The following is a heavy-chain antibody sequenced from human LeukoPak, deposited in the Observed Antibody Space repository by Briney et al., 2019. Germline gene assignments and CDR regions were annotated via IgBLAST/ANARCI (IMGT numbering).Heavy chain of an antibody. CDR2: IDYSVNT. V-gene: IGHV4-39*07. Sequence: SETLSLTCTVSGDSSSNSVYYWGWIRQPPGRGLEWIGSIDYSVNTYYNPSLKSRATLSMDMSKSQFSLKLNSVTAADTAVYYCAKDPWSGRTDAFDIWGQGTMVTVSS. CDR3: AKDPWSGRTDAFDI. CDR1: GDSSSNSVYY. J-gene: IGHJ3*02. D-gene: IGHD3-3*01.